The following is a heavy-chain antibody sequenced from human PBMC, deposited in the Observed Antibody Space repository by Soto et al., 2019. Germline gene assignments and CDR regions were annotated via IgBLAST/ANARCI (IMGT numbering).Heavy chain of an antibody. Sequence: SGGALRLSCAAPGFTFSDYGMHWVRQAPVNGLEWVAVIWYDGSNKYYADSVKGRFTISRDNSKNTLYLQMNSLRAEDTAVYYCARDKQYQFDYWGQGALVTVSS. V-gene: IGHV3-33*01. CDR1: GFTFSDYG. D-gene: IGHD2-2*01. CDR3: ARDKQYQFDY. J-gene: IGHJ4*02. CDR2: IWYDGSNK.